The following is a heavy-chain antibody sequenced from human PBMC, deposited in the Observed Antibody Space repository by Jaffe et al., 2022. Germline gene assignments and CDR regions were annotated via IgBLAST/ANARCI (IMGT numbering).Heavy chain of an antibody. CDR2: INHSGST. CDR1: GGSFSGYY. Sequence: QVQLQQWGAGLLKPSETLSLTCAVYGGSFSGYYWSWIRQPPGKGLEWIGEINHSGSTNYNPSLKSRVTISVDTSKNQFSLKLSSVTAADTAVYYCARRAQDYVVWNYYYYYMDVWGKGTTVTVSS. J-gene: IGHJ6*03. CDR3: ARRAQDYVVWNYYYYYMDV. V-gene: IGHV4-34*01. D-gene: IGHD4-17*01.